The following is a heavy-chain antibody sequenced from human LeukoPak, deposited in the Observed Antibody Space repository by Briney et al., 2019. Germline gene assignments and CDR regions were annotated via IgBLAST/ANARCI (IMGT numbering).Heavy chain of an antibody. J-gene: IGHJ4*02. D-gene: IGHD3-10*01. CDR2: ISWNSGSI. CDR1: GFSSNSYT. CDR3: AKGISYGSGSYPYYFDY. Sequence: GGSLRLSCVVSGFSSNSYTMNWVRQAPGKGLEWVSGISWNSGSIGYADSVKGRFTISRDNAKNSLYLQMNSLRAEDTALYYCAKGISYGSGSYPYYFDYWGQGTLVTVSS. V-gene: IGHV3-9*02.